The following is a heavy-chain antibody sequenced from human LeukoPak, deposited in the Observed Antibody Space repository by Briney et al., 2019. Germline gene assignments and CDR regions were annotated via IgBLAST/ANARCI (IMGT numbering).Heavy chain of an antibody. V-gene: IGHV3-21*01. CDR1: GFTFSSYS. J-gene: IGHJ4*02. CDR2: ISSSSSYI. CDR3: ARDRQSLLYDY. Sequence: PGGSLTLSCAASGFTFSSYSMNWVRQAPGKGLEWVSSISSSSSYIYYADSVKGRFTISGDNAKNSLYLQMNSLRAEDTAVYYCARDRQSLLYDYWGQGTLVTVSS. D-gene: IGHD3-10*01.